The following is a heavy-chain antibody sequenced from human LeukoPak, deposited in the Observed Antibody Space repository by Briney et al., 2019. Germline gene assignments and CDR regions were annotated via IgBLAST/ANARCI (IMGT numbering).Heavy chain of an antibody. CDR2: IIPIFGTA. J-gene: IGHJ6*02. V-gene: IGHV1-69*13. Sequence: GASVKVSCKASGGTFSSYAISWVRQAPGQGLEWMGRIIPIFGTANYAQKFQGRVTITADESTSTAYMELSSLRSDDTAVYYCAREESKYYDILTGYYSYYYYYGMDVWGQGTTVTVSS. CDR1: GGTFSSYA. CDR3: AREESKYYDILTGYYSYYYYYGMDV. D-gene: IGHD3-9*01.